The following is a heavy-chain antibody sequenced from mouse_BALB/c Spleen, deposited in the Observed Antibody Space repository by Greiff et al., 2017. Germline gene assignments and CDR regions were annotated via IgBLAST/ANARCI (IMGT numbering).Heavy chain of an antibody. D-gene: IGHD5-1*01. V-gene: IGHV1-55*01. CDR1: GYNFTSYW. CDR2: IYPGSGST. CDR3: ARYRGTYAGLAY. Sequence: QVQLQQPGAELVTPGPSVKLSCKASGYNFTSYWINWVKLRPGQGLEWIGDIYPGSGSTNYNEKFKSKATLTVDTSSSTAYMQLSSLASEDSALYYCARYRGTYAGLAYWGQGTLVTVSA. J-gene: IGHJ3*01.